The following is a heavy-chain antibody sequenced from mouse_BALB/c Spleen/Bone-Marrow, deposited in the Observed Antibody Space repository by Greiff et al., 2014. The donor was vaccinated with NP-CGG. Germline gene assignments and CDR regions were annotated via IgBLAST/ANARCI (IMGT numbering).Heavy chain of an antibody. CDR2: INPSTGYT. V-gene: IGHV1-7*01. CDR3: ARKGYGNYHYYAMDY. D-gene: IGHD2-1*01. CDR1: GYTFTNYW. Sequence: QVHLKESGAELAKPGASVKMSCKASGYTFTNYWMHWIKQRPGQGLEWIGYINPSTGYTEYNQKFKDKATLTADKSSSTAYMQLSSLTSEDSAVYYCARKGYGNYHYYAMDYWGQGTSVTVSS. J-gene: IGHJ4*01.